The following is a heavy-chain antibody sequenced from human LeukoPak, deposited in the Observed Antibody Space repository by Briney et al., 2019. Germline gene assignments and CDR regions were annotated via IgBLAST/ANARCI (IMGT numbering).Heavy chain of an antibody. Sequence: PSETLSLTCTVSGGSVSSGSYYWSWIRQPPGQGLQWIGYVYYTGRTSYSPSLESRVSMSIDASKSAFSLKLSSVIAADTAVYYCVRHGYDSNALDWGQGARLTVSS. CDR3: VRHGYDSNALD. CDR1: GGSVSSGSYY. J-gene: IGHJ4*02. D-gene: IGHD3-22*01. V-gene: IGHV4-61*01. CDR2: VYYTGRT.